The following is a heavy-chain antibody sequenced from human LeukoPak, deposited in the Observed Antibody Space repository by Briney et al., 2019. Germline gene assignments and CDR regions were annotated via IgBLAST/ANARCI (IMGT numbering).Heavy chain of an antibody. Sequence: SETLSLTCAVYGGSFSGYYWSWIRQPPGKGLEWIGEINHSGSTNYNPSLKSRVTISVDTSKNQFSLKLSSVTAADTAVYYCARRIAAAGNRFDPWGQGTLVTVSS. CDR2: INHSGST. D-gene: IGHD6-13*01. V-gene: IGHV4-34*01. J-gene: IGHJ5*02. CDR1: GGSFSGYY. CDR3: ARRIAAAGNRFDP.